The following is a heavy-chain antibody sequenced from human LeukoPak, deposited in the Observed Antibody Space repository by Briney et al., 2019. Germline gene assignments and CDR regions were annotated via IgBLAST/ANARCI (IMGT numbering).Heavy chain of an antibody. CDR2: IYTSGSI. CDR3: ARCIRYYYGSGSVSYYMDV. Sequence: SETLSLTCTVSGGSISSSSYYWSWIRQPAGKGLEWIGRIYTSGSINYNPSLKSRVTMSLDTSRNQFSLKLSSVTAADTAVYYCARCIRYYYGSGSVSYYMDVWGKGTTVTVSS. V-gene: IGHV4-61*02. J-gene: IGHJ6*03. CDR1: GGSISSSSYY. D-gene: IGHD3-10*01.